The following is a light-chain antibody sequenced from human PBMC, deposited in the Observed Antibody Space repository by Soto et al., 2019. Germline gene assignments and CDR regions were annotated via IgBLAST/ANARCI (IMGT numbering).Light chain of an antibody. V-gene: IGKV3-11*01. CDR3: QQYGSSPGT. CDR2: DAS. CDR1: PSVTSN. Sequence: EIVLTQSPATLSLSPGERATLSCRASPSVTSNLAWYQQALGQAPRLLIYDASNRAAGIPARFSGSGSGTDFTLTISSLEPEDFAVYYCQQYGSSPGTFGQGTKVDIK. J-gene: IGKJ1*01.